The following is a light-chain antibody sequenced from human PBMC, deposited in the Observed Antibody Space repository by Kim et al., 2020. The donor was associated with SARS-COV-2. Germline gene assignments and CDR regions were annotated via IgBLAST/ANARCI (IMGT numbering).Light chain of an antibody. CDR1: QSVGLS. V-gene: IGKV3-15*01. J-gene: IGKJ4*01. Sequence: EIVMTQSPATLSVFPGEWAILSCKATQSVGLSLAWYQQKPGRAPRLLIYAASTRATGIPARFSGSGSGTEFTLTISSLLSEDYAVYYCQQYNNWPLLLTFGGGTKVDIK. CDR2: AAS. CDR3: QQYNNWPLLLT.